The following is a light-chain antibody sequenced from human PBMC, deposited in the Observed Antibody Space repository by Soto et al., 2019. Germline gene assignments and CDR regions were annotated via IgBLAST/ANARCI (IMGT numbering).Light chain of an antibody. V-gene: IGKV3-15*01. CDR1: QSIRDT. Sequence: EILLTQSPSTLALSPGERATLSCRASQSIRDTLAWYQQKPGQAPRLLIYGASKRATGFPARFSGSGSGTDFTLTISSLPSEDFEVYYCQQYNNWPWTFGQGTKVDIK. CDR3: QQYNNWPWT. CDR2: GAS. J-gene: IGKJ1*01.